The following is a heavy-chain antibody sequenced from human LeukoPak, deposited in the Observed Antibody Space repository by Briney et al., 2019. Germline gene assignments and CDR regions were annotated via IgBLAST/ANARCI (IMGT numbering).Heavy chain of an antibody. J-gene: IGHJ4*02. CDR3: ARDTSGGWYGLIDY. Sequence: PGGSLRLSCEVSGFTFTSFWMSWVRQAPGKGLEWVANIKQDGSEKYYVDPVKGPFTISRDNAKNSLYLQMNSLRAEDTAVYYCARDTSGGWYGLIDYWGQGTPVTVSS. D-gene: IGHD6-19*01. CDR1: GFTFTSFW. CDR2: IKQDGSEK. V-gene: IGHV3-7*01.